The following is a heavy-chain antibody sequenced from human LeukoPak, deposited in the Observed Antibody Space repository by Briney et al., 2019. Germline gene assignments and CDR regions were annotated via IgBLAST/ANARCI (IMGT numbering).Heavy chain of an antibody. D-gene: IGHD6-19*01. CDR2: INTAGDT. J-gene: IGHJ4*02. CDR1: GFTFSSYD. V-gene: IGHV3-13*04. Sequence: TGGSLRLSCAASGFTFSSYDMLWVRQATGEGLEWVSAINTAGDTYYPGSVQGRFTVSRENAKSSFYLQMNRLRAGDTAVYFCTRAPPGTGWLIDYWGQGTLVTVSS. CDR3: TRAPPGTGWLIDY.